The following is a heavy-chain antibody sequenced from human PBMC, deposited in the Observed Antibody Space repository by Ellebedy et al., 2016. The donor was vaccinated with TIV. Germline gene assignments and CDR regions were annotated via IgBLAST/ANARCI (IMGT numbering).Heavy chain of an antibody. V-gene: IGHV5-51*01. CDR1: GHTFSNQW. CDR2: IYSGDSDT. J-gene: IGHJ4*02. Sequence: GESLKISCKGTGHTFSNQWNAWVRQLPGKGLEWMGIIYSGDSDTRYSPSFQGQVTISADKSNATAYLQWSRLKASDSATYYCARTSGSYLSFFDSWGQGTLVTVSS. CDR3: ARTSGSYLSFFDS. D-gene: IGHD1-26*01.